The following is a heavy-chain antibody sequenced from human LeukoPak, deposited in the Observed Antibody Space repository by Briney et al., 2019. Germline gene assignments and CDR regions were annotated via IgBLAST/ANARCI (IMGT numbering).Heavy chain of an antibody. CDR3: ARHDAEPVYQRGMDV. CDR2: ISYSGST. Sequence: PSETLSLTCTVSGGSISPYFWSWIRQPPGRGLEWIAYISYSGSTNYNPSLESRVTISMDTSKNQLSLRLSSVTAADTAVYYCARHDAEPVYQRGMDVWGQGTTVTVSS. D-gene: IGHD2-2*01. CDR1: GGSISPYF. V-gene: IGHV4-59*08. J-gene: IGHJ6*02.